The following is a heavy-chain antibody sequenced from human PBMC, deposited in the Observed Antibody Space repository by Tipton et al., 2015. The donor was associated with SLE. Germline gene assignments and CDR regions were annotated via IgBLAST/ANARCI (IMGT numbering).Heavy chain of an antibody. V-gene: IGHV1-46*01. CDR2: INPSGGST. CDR3: ARTPPGLGNWFDP. Sequence: QLVQSGAEVKKPGASVKVSCKASGYTFTNFDISWVRQAPGQGLEWMGIINPSGGSTSYAQKFQGRVTMTRDTSTSTVYMELSSLRSEDTAVYYCARTPPGLGNWFDPWGQGTLVTVSS. CDR1: GYTFTNFD. J-gene: IGHJ5*02. D-gene: IGHD3-16*01.